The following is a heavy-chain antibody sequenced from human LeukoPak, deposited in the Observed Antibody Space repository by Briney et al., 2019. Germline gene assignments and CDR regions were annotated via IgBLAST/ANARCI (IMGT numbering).Heavy chain of an antibody. CDR2: IYYSENT. CDR3: ARTPRPGIAVSGTVG. D-gene: IGHD6-19*01. CDR1: GGSISNSSYF. V-gene: IGHV4-39*01. J-gene: IGHJ4*02. Sequence: SETLSLTCTVSGGSISNSSYFWRWIRHPPGKGLEWMGNIYYSENTYYNPSLKSRVTITVDTSKNQFSLTLSSVTAADTAVYDCARTPRPGIAVSGTVGWGQGTLVTVSS.